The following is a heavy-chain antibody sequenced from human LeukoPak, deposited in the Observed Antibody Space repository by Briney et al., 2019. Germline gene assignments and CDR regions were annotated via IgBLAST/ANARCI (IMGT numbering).Heavy chain of an antibody. CDR2: IYYSGST. CDR3: ARSTEKIVVPAAIRAFDI. D-gene: IGHD2-2*02. J-gene: IGHJ3*02. CDR1: GGSISSYY. Sequence: SETLSLTCTVSGGSISSYYWSWIRQPPGKGLEWIGYIYYSGSTNYNPSLKSRVTISVDTSKNQFSLKLSSVTAADTAVYYCARSTEKIVVPAAIRAFDIWGQGTMVTVSS. V-gene: IGHV4-59*01.